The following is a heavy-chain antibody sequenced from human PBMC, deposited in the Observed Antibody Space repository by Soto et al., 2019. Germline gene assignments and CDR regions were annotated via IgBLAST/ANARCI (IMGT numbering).Heavy chain of an antibody. D-gene: IGHD6-13*01. V-gene: IGHV1-2*02. Sequence: ASVKVSCKASGYTFTGYYMHWVRQAPGHGLEWMGWINPNSGGTNYAQKFQGRVTMTRDTSISTAYMELSRLRSDDTAVYYCARDSSTNSHYYYGMDVWGQGTTVTVS. CDR1: GYTFTGYY. CDR2: INPNSGGT. CDR3: ARDSSTNSHYYYGMDV. J-gene: IGHJ6*02.